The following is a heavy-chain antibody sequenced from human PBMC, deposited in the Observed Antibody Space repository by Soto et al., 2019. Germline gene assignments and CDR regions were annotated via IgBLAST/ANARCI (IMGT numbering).Heavy chain of an antibody. CDR2: IYSGGTT. D-gene: IGHD2-21*01. CDR1: GFTLSSNH. J-gene: IGHJ4*02. CDR3: ARVVNRAPTN. Sequence: GGSLRLSCAASGFTLSSNHMTWVRQAPGKGLEWVSLIYSGGTTYYADSVKGRFTISRDNSKNTLYLQMTSLRAGDTAGYYCARVVNRAPTNWGEGILDTV. V-gene: IGHV3-53*01.